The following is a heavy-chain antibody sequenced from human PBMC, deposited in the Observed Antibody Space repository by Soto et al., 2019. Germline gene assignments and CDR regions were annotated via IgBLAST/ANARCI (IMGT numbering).Heavy chain of an antibody. D-gene: IGHD5-12*01. Sequence: QVQLVQSGAEVEKPGASVKVSCKASGYTFTGYYMHWVRQAPGQGLEWMGWINPNSGGTKYAQKLQGRVTMTTDTSTSTAYMELRSLRSDDTAVYYCARIEGNVATNYYYYGMDVWGQGTTVTVSS. CDR2: INPNSGGT. CDR3: ARIEGNVATNYYYYGMDV. CDR1: GYTFTGYY. V-gene: IGHV1-2*02. J-gene: IGHJ6*02.